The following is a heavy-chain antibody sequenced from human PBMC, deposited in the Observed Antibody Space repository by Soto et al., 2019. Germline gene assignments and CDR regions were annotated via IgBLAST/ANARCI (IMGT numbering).Heavy chain of an antibody. V-gene: IGHV2-5*02. CDR3: AHRRRGSYFDY. Sequence: QITLKESGPTLVKPTQTLTLTCTFSGFSLSTSGVVVGWIRQPPGKALEWLVLIYWDDYKRYIPSLKGRLTITKDTSKTRVVLTMTNMDPVDTATYSCAHRRRGSYFDYWGQGTMVTVSS. CDR2: IYWDDYK. D-gene: IGHD3-16*01. J-gene: IGHJ4*02. CDR1: GFSLSTSGVV.